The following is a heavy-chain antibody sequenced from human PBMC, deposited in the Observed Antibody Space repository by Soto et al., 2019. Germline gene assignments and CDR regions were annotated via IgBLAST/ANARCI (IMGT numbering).Heavy chain of an antibody. Sequence: SVKGSCKASGYTFTSYDIHWGRQAPVQGLEWVGMINPGGGSTTYAQKFQGRATMTRDTSTTTVNMELSSLRSEDTATYYCARDAPFPISGTTFDYWGQGTLVTVSS. D-gene: IGHD1-7*01. J-gene: IGHJ4*02. CDR2: INPGGGST. CDR1: GYTFTSYD. V-gene: IGHV1-46*01. CDR3: ARDAPFPISGTTFDY.